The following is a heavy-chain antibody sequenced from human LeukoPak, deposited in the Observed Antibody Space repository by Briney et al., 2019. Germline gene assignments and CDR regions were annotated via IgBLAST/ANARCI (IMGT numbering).Heavy chain of an antibody. Sequence: PSETLSLTCTVSGGSISSSSYYWGWIRQPPGKGLEWIGSIYYSGSTYYNPYLKSRVTISVDTSKNQFSLKLSSVTAADTAVYYCARHGSLFRVTPFDYWGQGTLVTVSS. CDR1: GGSISSSSYY. J-gene: IGHJ4*02. CDR3: ARHGSLFRVTPFDY. V-gene: IGHV4-39*01. D-gene: IGHD3-10*02. CDR2: IYYSGST.